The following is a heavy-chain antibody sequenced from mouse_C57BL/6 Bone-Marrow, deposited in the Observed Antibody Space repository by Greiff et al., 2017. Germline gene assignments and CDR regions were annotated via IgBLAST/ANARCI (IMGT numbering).Heavy chain of an antibody. V-gene: IGHV1-55*01. D-gene: IGHD3-2*01. CDR3: AREATAFNDY. Sequence: VKLQQSGAELVKPGASVKMSCKASGYTFTSYWITWVQQRPGQGLEWIGDIYPGSGSTNYNEKFKSKATLTVDTSSSTAYMQLSSLTSEDSAVYFSAREATAFNDYWGQGTSVTVSS. J-gene: IGHJ4*01. CDR2: IYPGSGST. CDR1: GYTFTSYW.